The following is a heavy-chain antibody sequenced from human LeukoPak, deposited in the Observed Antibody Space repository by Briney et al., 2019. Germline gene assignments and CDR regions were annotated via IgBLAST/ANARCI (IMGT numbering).Heavy chain of an antibody. J-gene: IGHJ4*02. D-gene: IGHD6-6*01. CDR3: ARGVGSSSSY. CDR1: GGSVSSGSYY. CDR2: IYYSGST. Sequence: SETLSLTCTVSGGSVSSGSYYWSWIRQPPGKGLEWIGYIYYSGSTNYNPSLKSRVTISVDTSKNQFSLKLSSVTAADTAVYYCARGVGSSSSYWGQGTLVTVSS. V-gene: IGHV4-61*01.